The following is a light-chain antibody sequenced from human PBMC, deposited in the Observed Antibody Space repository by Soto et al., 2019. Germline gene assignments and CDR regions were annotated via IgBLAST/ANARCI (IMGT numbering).Light chain of an antibody. CDR1: QSISSW. CDR3: QQYSTYSPLT. CDR2: DAY. J-gene: IGKJ4*01. Sequence: DIQMTQSPSTLSASVGDRVTITCRASQSISSWLAWYQQKPGKAAKLLIYDAYSLESGTPSRFSGRRSGTEFTLTIASVQPEDFSTYYCQQYSTYSPLTFVGGTKVDIK. V-gene: IGKV1-5*01.